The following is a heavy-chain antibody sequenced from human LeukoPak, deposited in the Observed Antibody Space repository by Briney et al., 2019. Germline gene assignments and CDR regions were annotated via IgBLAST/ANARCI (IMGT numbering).Heavy chain of an antibody. J-gene: IGHJ5*02. D-gene: IGHD3-10*01. CDR3: ARGSWELWFGELLYEGQDWFDP. V-gene: IGHV6-1*01. CDR2: TYYRSKWYN. Sequence: SQTLTLTCAISGDTVSSNSAAWNWIRQSPSKGLEWLGRTYYRSKWYNDYAVSVKSRITINPDTSKNQSSLQLNSVTPEDTAVYYCARGSWELWFGELLYEGQDWFDPWGQGTLVTVSS. CDR1: GDTVSSNSAA.